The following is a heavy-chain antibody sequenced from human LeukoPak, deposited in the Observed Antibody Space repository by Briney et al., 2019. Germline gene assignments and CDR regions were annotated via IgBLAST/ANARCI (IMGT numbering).Heavy chain of an antibody. CDR2: ISGSGGST. CDR3: AKTDIVVVLAAMRGYYFDY. D-gene: IGHD2-2*01. V-gene: IGHV3-23*01. Sequence: GGSLRLSCAASGFTFSSYAMSWVRQAPGKGLEWVSAISGSGGSTYYADSVKGRFTISRDNSKNTLYLQMNSLRAEDTAVYYCAKTDIVVVLAAMRGYYFDYWGQGTLVTVSS. CDR1: GFTFSSYA. J-gene: IGHJ4*02.